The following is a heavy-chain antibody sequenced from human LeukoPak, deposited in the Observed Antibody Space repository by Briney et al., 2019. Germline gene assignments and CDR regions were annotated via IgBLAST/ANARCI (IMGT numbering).Heavy chain of an antibody. V-gene: IGHV3-7*04. D-gene: IGHD2-2*01. J-gene: IGHJ4*02. CDR3: ARLRYAPDV. Sequence: QPGGSLRLSCAASGFTFSGYWMSWVRQTPGKGLEWVAHIKQDGSEKYYVDSVKGRFTISRDNAKNSLYLQLNSLRLEDTAVYYCARLRYAPDVWGQGTLVTVSS. CDR1: GFTFSGYW. CDR2: IKQDGSEK.